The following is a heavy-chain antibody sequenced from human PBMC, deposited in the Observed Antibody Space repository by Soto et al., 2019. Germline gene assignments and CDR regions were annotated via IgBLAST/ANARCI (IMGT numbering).Heavy chain of an antibody. D-gene: IGHD2-2*02. Sequence: TGGSLRLSCAASGFTFSSYAMHWVRQAPGKGLEWVAVISYDGSNKYYADSVKGRFTISRDNSKNTLYLQMNSLRAEDTAVYYCARVRDIVVVPAAISGGGYFDYWGQGTLVTVSS. CDR2: ISYDGSNK. CDR3: ARVRDIVVVPAAISGGGYFDY. V-gene: IGHV3-30-3*01. CDR1: GFTFSSYA. J-gene: IGHJ4*02.